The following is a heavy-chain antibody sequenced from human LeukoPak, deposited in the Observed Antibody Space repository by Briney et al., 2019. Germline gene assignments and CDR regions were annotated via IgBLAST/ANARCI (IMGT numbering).Heavy chain of an antibody. J-gene: IGHJ6*03. V-gene: IGHV1-69*05. D-gene: IGHD3-3*01. Sequence: GDSVKVAWEACGGTFSRYGSSWVRQAPGQGSEWMGWIIARWGREKYAQKVQGRVTITTEEETRTAYMEVKRVRADDTAVYYCARDRGSWGGYYKRDYYYYYMDVWGKGTTVTVSS. CDR1: GGTFSRYG. CDR3: ARDRGSWGGYYKRDYYYYYMDV. CDR2: IIARWGRE.